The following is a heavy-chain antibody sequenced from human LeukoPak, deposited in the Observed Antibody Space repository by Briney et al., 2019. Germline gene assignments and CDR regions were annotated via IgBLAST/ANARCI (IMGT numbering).Heavy chain of an antibody. CDR2: INGDGTTT. J-gene: IGHJ5*01. CDR1: GFTFSSYW. V-gene: IGHV3-74*01. Sequence: GGSLRLSCAASGFTFSSYWMHWVRQGPGQGLEWVSRINGDGTTTIYADSVKGRFTISRDNAKSTLYLQLTILTAEDTAVYYCARAGQGFDSWGQGTLVTVSS. CDR3: ARAGQGFDS.